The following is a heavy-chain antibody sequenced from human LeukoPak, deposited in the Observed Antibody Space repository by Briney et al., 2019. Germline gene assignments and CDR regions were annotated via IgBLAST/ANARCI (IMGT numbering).Heavy chain of an antibody. J-gene: IGHJ4*02. CDR1: GFTFSSYW. V-gene: IGHV3-74*01. CDR2: INSDGTST. CDR3: VRDRGGTFDY. Sequence: GGSLRLSCVASGFTFSSYWMHWVRQAPGKGLVWVSRINSDGTSTNYADSVKGRFTISRDNAKDMLYLQMNSLRAEDTAVFYCVRDRGGTFDYWGQGTLVTVSS.